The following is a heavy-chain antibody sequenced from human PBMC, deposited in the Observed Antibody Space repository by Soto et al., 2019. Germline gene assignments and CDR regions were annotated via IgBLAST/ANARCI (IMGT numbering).Heavy chain of an antibody. J-gene: IGHJ3*02. CDR1: GFTFSDYY. CDR3: ARGGLAVADAFDI. CDR2: ISSSGSTI. Sequence: AGGSLRLSCAASGFTFSDYYMSWIRQAPGKGLEWVSYISSSGSTIYYADSVKGRFTISRDNAKNSLRLQMNSLRAEDTAVYYCARGGLAVADAFDIWGQGTMVTVSS. D-gene: IGHD6-19*01. V-gene: IGHV3-11*01.